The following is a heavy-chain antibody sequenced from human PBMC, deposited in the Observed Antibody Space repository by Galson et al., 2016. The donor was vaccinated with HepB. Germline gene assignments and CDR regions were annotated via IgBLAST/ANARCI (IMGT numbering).Heavy chain of an antibody. J-gene: IGHJ4*02. CDR2: IHPGGVTT. CDR3: AKDSNNWSFDY. Sequence: SVKVSCKASGYSFANYHMQWVRQAPGQGLEWMGTIHPGGVTTNLAQKFRDRLTLTRDTSTGTFYLELTSLRSGDTAIYFCAKDSNNWSFDYWGQGTLVTVSS. D-gene: IGHD1-1*01. CDR1: GYSFANYH. V-gene: IGHV1-46*01.